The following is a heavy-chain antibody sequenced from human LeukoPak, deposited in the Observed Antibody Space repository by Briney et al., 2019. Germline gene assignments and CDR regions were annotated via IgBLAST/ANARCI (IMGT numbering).Heavy chain of an antibody. Sequence: ASVKVSCKASGYTFTGYYMHWVRQAPGQGLEWMGWISAYNGNTNYAQKLQGRVTMTTDTSTSTAYMELRSLRSDDTAVYYCARVAAAGTSPCRDWGQGTLVTVSS. V-gene: IGHV1-18*04. D-gene: IGHD6-13*01. CDR2: ISAYNGNT. CDR3: ARVAAAGTSPCRD. CDR1: GYTFTGYY. J-gene: IGHJ4*02.